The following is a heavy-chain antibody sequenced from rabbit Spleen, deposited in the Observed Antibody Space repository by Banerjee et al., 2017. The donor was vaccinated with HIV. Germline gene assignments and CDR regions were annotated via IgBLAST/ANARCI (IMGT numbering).Heavy chain of an antibody. J-gene: IGHJ4*01. CDR1: GVSFSGDSY. CDR3: ARDAGSYDYIDVYFNL. D-gene: IGHD8-1*01. Sequence: QSLEESGGDLVKPGASLTLTCIASGVSFSGDSYMCWVRQAPGKGLEWIVCIDTGSSGFTYFANWAKGRFTISKTSSTTVTLQMTSLTAADTATYFCARDAGSYDYIDVYFNLWGQGTLVTVS. CDR2: IDTGSSGFT. V-gene: IGHV1S40*01.